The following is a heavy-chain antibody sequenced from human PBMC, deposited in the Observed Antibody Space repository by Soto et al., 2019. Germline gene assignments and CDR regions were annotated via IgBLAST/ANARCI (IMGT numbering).Heavy chain of an antibody. CDR2: ISYDGSNK. V-gene: IGHV3-30*18. D-gene: IGHD6-19*01. CDR3: AKERAVAVVLDY. Sequence: QVQLVESGGGVVQPGRSLRLSCAASGFTFSSYGMHWVRQAPGKGLEWVAVISYDGSNKNYADSVKGRFTISRDNSKNTLYLQMNSLRAEDTAVYYCAKERAVAVVLDYWGQGTLVTVSS. J-gene: IGHJ4*02. CDR1: GFTFSSYG.